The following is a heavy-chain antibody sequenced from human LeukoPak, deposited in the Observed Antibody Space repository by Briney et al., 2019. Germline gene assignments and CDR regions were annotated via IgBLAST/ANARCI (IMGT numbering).Heavy chain of an antibody. CDR1: GYSFSSYW. CDR3: ARRSLDSYGAEAFDI. D-gene: IGHD5-18*01. CDR2: IHPADSDR. J-gene: IGHJ3*02. Sequence: HGESLQISCKCSGYSFSSYWIGWVRQLPGKDLEWMGIIHPADSDRRYSPSFQGQVTFSADKSISAAYLQWSSLKASDTAMCYCARRSLDSYGAEAFDIWGQGTRVTVSS. V-gene: IGHV5-51*01.